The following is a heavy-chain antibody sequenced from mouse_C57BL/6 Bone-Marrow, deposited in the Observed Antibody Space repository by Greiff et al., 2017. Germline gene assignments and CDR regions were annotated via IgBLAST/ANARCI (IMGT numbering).Heavy chain of an antibody. D-gene: IGHD2-13*01. CDR1: GFNIKDDY. CDR3: TTVSSYDYGDDWFAY. CDR2: IDPENGDT. Sequence: VQLQQSGAELVRPGASVKLSCTASGFNIKDDYMHWVKQRPEQGLEWIGWIDPENGDTEYASKFQGKATITADTSSNTAYLQLSSLTSEDTAVYYCTTVSSYDYGDDWFAYWGQGTLVTVSA. V-gene: IGHV14-4*01. J-gene: IGHJ3*01.